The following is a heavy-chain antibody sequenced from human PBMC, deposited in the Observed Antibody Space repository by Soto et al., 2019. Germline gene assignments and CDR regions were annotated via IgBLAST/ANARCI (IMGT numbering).Heavy chain of an antibody. CDR2: ISGSGGST. D-gene: IGHD5-12*01. CDR3: AKDQRRATSSYFDY. CDR1: GFTFSSYA. J-gene: IGHJ4*02. V-gene: IGHV3-23*01. Sequence: HPGGSLRLSCAASGFTFSSYAMSWVRQAPGKGLEWVSAISGSGGSTYYADSVKGRFTISRDNSKNTLYLQMNSLRAEDTAVYYCAKDQRRATSSYFDYWGQGTLVTVSS.